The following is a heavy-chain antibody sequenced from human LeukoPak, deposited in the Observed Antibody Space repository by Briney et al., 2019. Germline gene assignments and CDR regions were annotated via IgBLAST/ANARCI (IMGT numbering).Heavy chain of an antibody. CDR1: GFTFDDYA. CDR2: ISGDGGST. D-gene: IGHD5-12*01. Sequence: GGSLRLSCAASGFTFDDYAMHWVRQAPGKGLEWVSLISGDGGSTYYADSVKGRFTISRDNSKNSLYPQMNSLRTEDTALYYCAKGFGGYSGYDYWGGYFDYWGQGTLVTVSS. J-gene: IGHJ4*02. CDR3: AKGFGGYSGYDYWGGYFDY. V-gene: IGHV3-43*02.